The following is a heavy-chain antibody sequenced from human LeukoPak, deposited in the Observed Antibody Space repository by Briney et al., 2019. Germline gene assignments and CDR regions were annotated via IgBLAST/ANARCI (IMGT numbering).Heavy chain of an antibody. CDR3: ARGAYGDYPGY. CDR2: IGSTSTHI. CDR1: GFTFSYYS. J-gene: IGHJ4*02. D-gene: IGHD4-17*01. Sequence: GGSLRLSCAVSGFTFSYYSMNWVRQAPGKGLEWVSFIGSTSTHIYYTDSVKGRFTISRDDAKNSLYLQMNSLRAEDTAVYYCARGAYGDYPGYWGQGTLVTVSS. V-gene: IGHV3-21*01.